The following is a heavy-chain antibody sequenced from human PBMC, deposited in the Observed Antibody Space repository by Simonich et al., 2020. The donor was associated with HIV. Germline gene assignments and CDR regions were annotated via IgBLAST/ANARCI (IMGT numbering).Heavy chain of an antibody. CDR2: NNHSGST. CDR1: GGSFSGYY. CDR3: ARLTAGGLGEYFQH. Sequence: QVQLQQWGAGLLKPSETLSLTCAVYGGSFSGYYWGWIGHPPGKGLEWIGENNHSGSTNYNPSLKSRVTISVDTSKNQFSLKLSSVTAADTAVYYCARLTAGGLGEYFQHWGQGTLVTVSS. J-gene: IGHJ1*01. V-gene: IGHV4-34*01. D-gene: IGHD6-13*01.